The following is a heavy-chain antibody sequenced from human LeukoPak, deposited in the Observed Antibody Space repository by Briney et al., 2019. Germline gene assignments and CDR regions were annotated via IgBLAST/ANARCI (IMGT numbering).Heavy chain of an antibody. Sequence: GRSLRLSCAASGFTFSTYGMHWVRQALGKGLEWVAVISEDGNNKYYGDSVKGRFTISRDNSKNTLYLQMNTLRGEDTAVYYCVKVPFDPWGQGTLVTVSS. CDR3: VKVPFDP. CDR1: GFTFSTYG. V-gene: IGHV3-30*18. J-gene: IGHJ5*02. CDR2: ISEDGNNK.